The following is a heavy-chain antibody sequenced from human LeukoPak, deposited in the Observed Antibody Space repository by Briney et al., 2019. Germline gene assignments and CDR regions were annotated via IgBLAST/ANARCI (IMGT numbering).Heavy chain of an antibody. V-gene: IGHV3-30-3*02. CDR3: AKDLTAIAARPSTH. D-gene: IGHD6-6*01. Sequence: GGSLRLSCVASGFTFSHYTMHWVRQAPGKGLEWVAVILYDGSNKNYADSVKGRFTISRDNSKNTLYLQMNSLRAEDTAVYYCAKDLTAIAARPSTHWGQGTLVTVSS. CDR1: GFTFSHYT. J-gene: IGHJ4*02. CDR2: ILYDGSNK.